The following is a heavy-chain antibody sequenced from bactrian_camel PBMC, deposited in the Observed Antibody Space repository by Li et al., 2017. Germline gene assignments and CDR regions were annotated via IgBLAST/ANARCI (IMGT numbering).Heavy chain of an antibody. CDR3: AASGGQLGRWCYEFPVNWVSWLYN. J-gene: IGHJ4*01. D-gene: IGHD3*01. Sequence: HVQLVESGGGLVQPGGSLRLSCAASGFIFSSAFMSWVRQAPGKGLEWVSSINGNSRNTHYADSVKGRFTISQDGAKNTLYLHMNNLKPEDTAMYHCAASGGQLGRWCYEFPVNWVSWLYNWGQGTQVTVS. CDR2: INGNSRNT. V-gene: IGHV3-2*01. CDR1: GFIFSSAF.